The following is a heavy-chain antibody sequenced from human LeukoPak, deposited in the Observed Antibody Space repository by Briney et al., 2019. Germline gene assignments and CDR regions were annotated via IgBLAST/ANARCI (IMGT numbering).Heavy chain of an antibody. D-gene: IGHD6-19*01. CDR2: ISYSGSP. CDR1: GGSISSYY. Sequence: SETLSLTCTVSGGSISSYYWSWIRQPPGKGLEWIGYISYSGSPNYNPSLKSRVTISVDTSKNQFSLTLSSVTAADTAVYYCARRPGYSSGWYDYWGQGTLVTVSS. J-gene: IGHJ4*02. V-gene: IGHV4-59*08. CDR3: ARRPGYSSGWYDY.